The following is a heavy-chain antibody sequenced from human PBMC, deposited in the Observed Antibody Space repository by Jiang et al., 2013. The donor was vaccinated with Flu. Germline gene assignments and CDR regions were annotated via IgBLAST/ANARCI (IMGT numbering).Heavy chain of an antibody. D-gene: IGHD2-21*02. CDR2: IYFSGNT. V-gene: IGHV4-39*07. CDR3: ARIDCGGDCYARRGLVGMDV. CDR1: GDSIYSSSYF. Sequence: GSGLVKPSETLSLTCTVSGDSIYSSSYFWGWFRQPPGKGLEWIGRIYFSGNTYYSPSLKSRVTISMDASNDLFSLKLGSVTAADTAVYFCARIDCGGDCYARRGLVGMDVWGQGT. J-gene: IGHJ6*01.